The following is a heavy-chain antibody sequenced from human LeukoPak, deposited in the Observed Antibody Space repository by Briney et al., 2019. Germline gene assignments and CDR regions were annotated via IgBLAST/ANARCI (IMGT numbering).Heavy chain of an antibody. CDR1: GGSISSYY. CDR2: INHRGTT. D-gene: IGHD1-26*01. Sequence: PSETLSLTCTVSGGSISSYYWSWIRQPLGKGLEWIAEINHRGTTHYNPSLKSRVNISADTSKNQFSLRLDSVTAADTAVYYCARSWAGMYYPFYYFDYWGQGTLVSVSS. CDR3: ARSWAGMYYPFYYFDY. J-gene: IGHJ4*02. V-gene: IGHV4-34*01.